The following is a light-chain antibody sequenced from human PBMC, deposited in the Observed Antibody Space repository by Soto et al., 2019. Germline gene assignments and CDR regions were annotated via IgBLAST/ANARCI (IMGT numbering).Light chain of an antibody. CDR2: GAS. J-gene: IGKJ1*01. CDR1: QSVSSN. CDR3: QQYNNWPPWT. Sequence: EIVMTQSPATLSVSPGERATLSCRASQSVSSNLAWYQQKPGQAPRLLIYGASTRATGIPARFSGSGSWTEFTLTISSLLSEDFAVYYCQQYNNWPPWTFGQGTKVDNK. V-gene: IGKV3-15*01.